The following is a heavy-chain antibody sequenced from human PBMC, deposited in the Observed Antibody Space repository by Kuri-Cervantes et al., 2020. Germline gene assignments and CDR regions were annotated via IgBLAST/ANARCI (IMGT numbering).Heavy chain of an antibody. CDR2: INHSGST. V-gene: IGHV4-34*01. Sequence: SQTLSLTCVVSKYSINSGYYWGWIRQPPGKGLEWIGEINHSGSTNYNPSLKSRVTISVDTSKNQFSLKLSSVTAADTAVYYCARGPWGHFDYWGQGTLVTVSS. CDR3: ARGPWGHFDY. D-gene: IGHD7-27*01. J-gene: IGHJ4*02. CDR1: KYSINSGYY.